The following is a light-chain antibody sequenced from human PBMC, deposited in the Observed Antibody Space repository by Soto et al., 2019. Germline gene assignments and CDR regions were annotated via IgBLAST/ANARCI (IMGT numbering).Light chain of an antibody. Sequence: EIVFTQSPGTLSLSPGERATLSCRASQSVSSSYLAWYQQKPGQAPRLLIYRTSNRETGIPDRFSGSGSGTEFTRTISRLEPEDFEVDGCQQYDSSTRTFGQGTKVDIK. J-gene: IGKJ1*01. CDR3: QQYDSSTRT. CDR2: RTS. CDR1: QSVSSSY. V-gene: IGKV3-20*01.